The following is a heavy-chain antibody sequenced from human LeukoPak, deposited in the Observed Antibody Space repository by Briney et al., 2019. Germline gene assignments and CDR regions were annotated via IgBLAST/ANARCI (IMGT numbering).Heavy chain of an antibody. Sequence: ASVKVSCKASGYTFIGYWIHWVRQAPGQGLEWMGWINPNSGGTDYAQKFQGRVTMTRDTSINTAYLDLSGLTSDDTAMYYCRIHYFNSSGHSSGYYAFDYWGQGTLVTVSS. V-gene: IGHV1-2*02. CDR3: RIHYFNSSGHSSGYYAFDY. CDR1: GYTFIGYW. D-gene: IGHD3-22*01. CDR2: INPNSGGT. J-gene: IGHJ4*02.